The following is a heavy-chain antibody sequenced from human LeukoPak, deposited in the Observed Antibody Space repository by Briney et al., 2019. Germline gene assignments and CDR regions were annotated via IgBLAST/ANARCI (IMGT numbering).Heavy chain of an antibody. CDR1: GYTFTNYD. J-gene: IGHJ4*02. Sequence: ASVKVSCKASGYTFTNYDINWVRQATGQGLEWMGYMNPNSGNTGFAQRFQGRVTITKNTSISTAYMELSSLRSEDTAVYYCAREGFDYWGQGTLVTVSS. CDR2: MNPNSGNT. V-gene: IGHV1-8*03. CDR3: AREGFDY.